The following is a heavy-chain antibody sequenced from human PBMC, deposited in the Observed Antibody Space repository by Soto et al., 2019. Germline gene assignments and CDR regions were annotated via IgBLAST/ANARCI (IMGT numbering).Heavy chain of an antibody. Sequence: QIHLVQSGPEVKRPGASVQVSCQASGYNFSTFGLSWVRQAPGQGLEWMGWIGVSSGLTNYARKFQDRVSMSTATSTTTAFLDLRRLTSDDTAVYYCARSDPFYDSTSHPLASWGQRTLVTVSS. CDR1: GYNFSTFG. J-gene: IGHJ4*02. CDR3: ARSDPFYDSTSHPLAS. V-gene: IGHV1-18*01. CDR2: IGVSSGLT. D-gene: IGHD3-22*01.